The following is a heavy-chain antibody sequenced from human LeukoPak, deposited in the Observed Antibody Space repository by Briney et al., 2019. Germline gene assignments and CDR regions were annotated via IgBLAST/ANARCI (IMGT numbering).Heavy chain of an antibody. CDR1: GFTFSGYW. Sequence: GGSLRLSCAASGFTFSGYWMHWVRQVPGKGLVWAARINEHGSITDYADSVKDRFTVSRDNAWNTLYLQMNSLRAEDTAVYYCARDVAGSGSLWGQGTLITVSS. D-gene: IGHD3-10*01. CDR3: ARDVAGSGSL. V-gene: IGHV3-74*01. CDR2: INEHGSIT. J-gene: IGHJ4*02.